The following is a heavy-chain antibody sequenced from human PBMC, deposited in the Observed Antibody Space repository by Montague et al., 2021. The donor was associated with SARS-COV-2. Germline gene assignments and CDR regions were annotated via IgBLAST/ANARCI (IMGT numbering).Heavy chain of an antibody. CDR3: AKTGGFSEILADYDNPRDVPVSDRQKDVQPARRAFDI. D-gene: IGHD3-9*01. Sequence: SETLSLTCAVYGGSFSGSFWTWIRQPPGKGLEWLGEINHRGTAKYNPSVESRVLMSVDTSKNQFALRLTSVTVADTAVDYCAKTGGFSEILADYDNPRDVPVSDRQKDVQPARRAFDIWGQGKLVTVSS. V-gene: IGHV4-34*01. CDR1: GGSFSGSF. J-gene: IGHJ3*02. CDR2: INHRGTA.